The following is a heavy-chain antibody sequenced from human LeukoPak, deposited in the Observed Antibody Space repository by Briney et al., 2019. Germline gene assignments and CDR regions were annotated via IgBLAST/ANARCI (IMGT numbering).Heavy chain of an antibody. CDR2: ISSSGSTI. CDR3: AELGITMIGGV. D-gene: IGHD3-10*02. CDR1: GFAFSSYE. J-gene: IGHJ6*04. Sequence: GGSLRLSCAASGFAFSSYEMNWVRQAPGKGLEWVSYISSSGSTIYYADSVKGRFTISRDNAKNSLYLQMNSLRAEDTAVYYCAELGITMIGGVWGKGATVTISS. V-gene: IGHV3-48*03.